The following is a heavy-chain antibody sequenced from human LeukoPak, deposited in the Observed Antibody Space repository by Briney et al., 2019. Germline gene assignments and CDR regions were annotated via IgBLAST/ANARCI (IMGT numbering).Heavy chain of an antibody. CDR3: AKGRVVAGTKSLMYHWLDP. CDR2: INPNTGGA. V-gene: IGHV1-2*02. Sequence: ASVKVSCKASGYTFTGYYIHWVRQAPGQGLEWMGWINPNTGGAKYAQKFQGRVTMTRDTSITTTYMGLSRLSPDDTAVYYCAKGRVVAGTKSLMYHWLDPWGQGTLVTVSS. CDR1: GYTFTGYY. J-gene: IGHJ5*02. D-gene: IGHD6-19*01.